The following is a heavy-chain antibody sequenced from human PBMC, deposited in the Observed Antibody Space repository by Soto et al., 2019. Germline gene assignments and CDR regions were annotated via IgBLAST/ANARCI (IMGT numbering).Heavy chain of an antibody. V-gene: IGHV1-3*01. CDR2: INAGNGNT. CDR1: GYTLTSYA. Sequence: ASVKVSCKASGYTLTSYAMHWVRQAPGQRLEWMGWINAGNGNTKYSQKFQGRVTITRDTSASTAYMELSSLRSEDTAVYYCARDLSGYYDFWSGYPGYFDYWGQGTLVTVSS. J-gene: IGHJ4*02. D-gene: IGHD3-3*01. CDR3: ARDLSGYYDFWSGYPGYFDY.